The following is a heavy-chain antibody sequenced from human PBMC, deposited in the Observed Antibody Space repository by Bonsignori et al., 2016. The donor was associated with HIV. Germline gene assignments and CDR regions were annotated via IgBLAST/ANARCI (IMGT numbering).Heavy chain of an antibody. CDR3: AHRSDDGGFYFDY. D-gene: IGHD3-16*01. CDR2: IYWDDDK. V-gene: IGHV2-5*02. Sequence: WIRQPPGKALEWLALIYWDDDKRYSPSLWTRLTITKDKFRDQVVLTVTDMDPMDTATYYCAHRSDDGGFYFDYWGQGTLVTVSS. J-gene: IGHJ4*02.